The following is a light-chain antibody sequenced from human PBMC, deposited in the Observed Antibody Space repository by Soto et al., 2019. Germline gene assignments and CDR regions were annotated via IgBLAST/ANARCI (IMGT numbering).Light chain of an antibody. CDR3: SSYTTTNTYV. V-gene: IGLV2-18*02. J-gene: IGLJ1*01. Sequence: QSVLTQPPSVSGSPGQSVAISCTGTNSDVGSYNRVSWYQQPPGTAPKLIIYDVSNRPSGVPDRFSGSKSGNTASLTISGLQAEDEADYYCSSYTTTNTYVFGMGTKLTVL. CDR2: DVS. CDR1: NSDVGSYNR.